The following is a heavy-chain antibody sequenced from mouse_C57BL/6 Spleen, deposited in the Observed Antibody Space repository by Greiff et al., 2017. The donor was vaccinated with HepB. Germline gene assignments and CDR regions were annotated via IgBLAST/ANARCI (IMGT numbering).Heavy chain of an antibody. J-gene: IGHJ2*01. Sequence: QVQLQQSGAELVRPGTSVKVSCKASGYAFTNYLIEWVKQRPGQGLEWIGVINPGSGGTNYNEKFKGKATLTADKSSSTAYMQLSSLTSEDSAVYFCARGPIYYYGSSLYYFDYWGQGTTLTVSS. D-gene: IGHD1-1*01. CDR1: GYAFTNYL. CDR3: ARGPIYYYGSSLYYFDY. CDR2: INPGSGGT. V-gene: IGHV1-54*01.